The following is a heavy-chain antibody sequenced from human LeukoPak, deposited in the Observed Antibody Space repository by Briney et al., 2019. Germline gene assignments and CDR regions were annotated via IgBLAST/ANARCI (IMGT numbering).Heavy chain of an antibody. CDR1: GFLFSKYW. D-gene: IGHD3-9*01. Sequence: PGGSLRLSGAASGFLFSKYWMTWVRQSPGKGLEWVANIKEDGSQRYYVDSVEGRFTISRDNTKNSVFLQISGLRADDTAVYYCARGFAWYDYWGQGTLVTVSS. J-gene: IGHJ4*02. CDR3: ARGFAWYDY. CDR2: IKEDGSQR. V-gene: IGHV3-7*01.